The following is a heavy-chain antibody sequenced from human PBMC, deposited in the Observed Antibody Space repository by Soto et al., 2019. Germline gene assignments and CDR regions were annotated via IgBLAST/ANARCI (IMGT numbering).Heavy chain of an antibody. Sequence: GGSLRLSCAASGFTFSSYSMNWVRQAPGKGLEWVSYISSSSSTIYYADSVKGRFTISRDNAKNSLYLQMNSLRDEDTAVYYCAREPSAAGMQRYYYGMDVWGQGTTVTVSS. CDR3: AREPSAAGMQRYYYGMDV. CDR2: ISSSSSTI. D-gene: IGHD6-13*01. CDR1: GFTFSSYS. V-gene: IGHV3-48*02. J-gene: IGHJ6*02.